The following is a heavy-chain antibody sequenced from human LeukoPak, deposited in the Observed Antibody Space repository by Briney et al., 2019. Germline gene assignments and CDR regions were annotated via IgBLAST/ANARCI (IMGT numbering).Heavy chain of an antibody. CDR1: GGSFSGYY. CDR2: INHSGST. V-gene: IGHV4-34*01. J-gene: IGHJ4*02. CDR3: ARKRRRGYFDY. Sequence: SETLSLTCAVYGGSFSGYYWSWIRQPPGKGLEWIGEINHSGSTNYNPSLKSRVTISVDTSKNQFSLKLSSVTAADTAVYYCARKRRRGYFDYWGQGTLVTVSS. D-gene: IGHD3-10*01.